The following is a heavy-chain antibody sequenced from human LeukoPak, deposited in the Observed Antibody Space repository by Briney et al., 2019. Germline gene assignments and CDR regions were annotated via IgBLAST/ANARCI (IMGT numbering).Heavy chain of an antibody. CDR2: ISYDGSNK. CDR1: GFTFSSYG. V-gene: IGHV3-30*18. D-gene: IGHD3-10*01. Sequence: HTGGSLRLSCAASGFTFSSYGMHWVRQAPGKGLEWVGVISYDGSNKYYADSVKGRFTISRDNSKNTLYLQMNSLRAEDTAVYYCAKDLGEQLSFGYYYGMDVWGQGTTVTVSS. CDR3: AKDLGEQLSFGYYYGMDV. J-gene: IGHJ6*02.